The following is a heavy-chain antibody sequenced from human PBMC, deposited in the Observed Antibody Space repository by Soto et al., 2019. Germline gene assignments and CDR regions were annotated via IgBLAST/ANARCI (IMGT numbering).Heavy chain of an antibody. J-gene: IGHJ6*03. CDR3: ARVYRAVAGANYYYYYMDV. Sequence: SQTLSLTCAISGDNVSSNSAAWNWIRQSPSRGLEWLGRTYYRSKWYNDYAVSVKSRITINPDTSKNQFSLQLNSVTPEDTAVYYCARVYRAVAGANYYYYYMDVWGKGTTVTVSS. V-gene: IGHV6-1*01. CDR2: TYYRSKWYN. CDR1: GDNVSSNSAA. D-gene: IGHD6-19*01.